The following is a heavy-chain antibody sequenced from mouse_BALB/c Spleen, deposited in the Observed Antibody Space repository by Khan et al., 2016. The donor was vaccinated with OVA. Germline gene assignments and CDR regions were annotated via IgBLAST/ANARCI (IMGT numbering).Heavy chain of an antibody. J-gene: IGHJ2*01. Sequence: EVKLMESGGGLVQSGGSRKLSCAASGFTFTSYGMHWIRQAPEKGLEWVAYISSDSNTIYYADTVKGRFTISRDHPKNTLFLQMTSQRSGDPAMYFCATSYFYGYYFDYWGQGTPLTVSS. D-gene: IGHD1-1*01. CDR1: GFTFTSYG. CDR2: ISSDSNTI. V-gene: IGHV5-17*02. CDR3: ATSYFYGYYFDY.